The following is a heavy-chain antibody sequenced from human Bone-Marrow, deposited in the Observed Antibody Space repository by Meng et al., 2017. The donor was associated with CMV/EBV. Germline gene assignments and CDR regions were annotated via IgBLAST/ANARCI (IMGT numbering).Heavy chain of an antibody. D-gene: IGHD2-2*01. J-gene: IGHJ5*02. Sequence: SETLSLTCTVSGGSISSSSYYWGWIRQPPGRGLVWIGSIYYSGSTHYNPSLKSRVIMSVDTSKNQFSLKVTSVTAADTAVYYCARRGYCTNISCPDWFDPWGQGTLVTVSS. CDR2: IYYSGST. CDR3: ARRGYCTNISCPDWFDP. V-gene: IGHV4-39*07. CDR1: GGSISSSSYY.